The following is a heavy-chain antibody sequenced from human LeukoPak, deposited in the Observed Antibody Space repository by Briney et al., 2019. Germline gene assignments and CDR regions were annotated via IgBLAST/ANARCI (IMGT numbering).Heavy chain of an antibody. CDR2: IKQDGTEK. Sequence: GGSLRLSCTASGFTFSSYWMSWVRQAPGEGLEWVANIKQDGTEKYYMDSVKGRFSISRDKAKNSLYLQMNALRAEDTAVHYCARDVRPDYWGQGTLVTVST. V-gene: IGHV3-7*04. J-gene: IGHJ4*02. D-gene: IGHD6-6*01. CDR1: GFTFSSYW. CDR3: ARDVRPDY.